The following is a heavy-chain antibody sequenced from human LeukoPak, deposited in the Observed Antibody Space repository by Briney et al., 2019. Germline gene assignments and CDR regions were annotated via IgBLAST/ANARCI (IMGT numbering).Heavy chain of an antibody. CDR2: ISGSGGRT. CDR1: GFTFSSYA. V-gene: IGHV3-23*01. Sequence: HTGGSLRLSCAASGFTFSSYAMSWVRQAPGKGLEWVSTISGSGGRTYYTDSVKGRFTISRDNSKNTLLLQMNSLRVEDTAIYYCAKHQQFSGDPLRAVWAQGTRVTVS. J-gene: IGHJ6*02. D-gene: IGHD2-21*02. CDR3: AKHQQFSGDPLRAV.